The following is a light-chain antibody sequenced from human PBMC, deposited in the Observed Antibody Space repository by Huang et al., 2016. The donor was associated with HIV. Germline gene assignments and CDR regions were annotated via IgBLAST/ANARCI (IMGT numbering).Light chain of an antibody. CDR3: QQRSNWPLCT. V-gene: IGKV3-11*01. CDR2: DSS. Sequence: EIVLTQSPATLSLSPGERATLSCRASQSVSSYLAWYQQKPGQAPRLLIYDSSNSATGIPARFRGSGSGTDFTLTISSLAPEDFAVYYCQQRSNWPLCTFGQGTKLEIK. J-gene: IGKJ2*02. CDR1: QSVSSY.